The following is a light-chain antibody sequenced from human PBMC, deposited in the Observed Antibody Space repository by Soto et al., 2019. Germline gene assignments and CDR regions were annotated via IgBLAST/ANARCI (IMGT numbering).Light chain of an antibody. Sequence: QSVLTQPPSVSGAPGQRVTISCTGSSSNIGAGHDVHWYQHLPGTAPKLLIYGDSNRPSGVPDRFSGSKSGNTASLTISGLQAEDEANYYCNSYTTLSNRVFGTGTKVTVL. CDR3: NSYTTLSNRV. CDR2: GDS. J-gene: IGLJ1*01. V-gene: IGLV1-40*01. CDR1: SSNIGAGHD.